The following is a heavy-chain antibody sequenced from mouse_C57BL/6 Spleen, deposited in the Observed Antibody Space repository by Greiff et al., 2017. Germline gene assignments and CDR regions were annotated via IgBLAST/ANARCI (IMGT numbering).Heavy chain of an antibody. D-gene: IGHD2-2*01. Sequence: QVQLQQPGAELVKPGASVKLSCKASGYTFTSYWMHWVKQRPGQGLEWIGMIHPNSGSTNYNEKFKSKATLTVDKSSSTAYMQLSSLTSEDSAVYYCASGGYDASWFAYWGQGTLVTVSA. CDR2: IHPNSGST. CDR3: ASGGYDASWFAY. V-gene: IGHV1-64*01. CDR1: GYTFTSYW. J-gene: IGHJ3*01.